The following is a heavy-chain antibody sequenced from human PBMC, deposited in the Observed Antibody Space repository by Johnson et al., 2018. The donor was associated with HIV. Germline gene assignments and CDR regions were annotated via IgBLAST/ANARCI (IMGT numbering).Heavy chain of an antibody. V-gene: IGHV3-9*01. CDR2: ISWNSGSI. Sequence: EVQVVESGGGVVQPGRSLRISCAASGFTFSSYGMHWVRQAPGKGPEWVSGISWNSGSIGYADSLKGRFTISRDNAKNSLYLQMNSLRAEDTAVYYCAKDSRMIAINRGAFDIWGQGTMVTVSS. CDR1: GFTFSSYG. J-gene: IGHJ3*02. CDR3: AKDSRMIAINRGAFDI. D-gene: IGHD2-21*01.